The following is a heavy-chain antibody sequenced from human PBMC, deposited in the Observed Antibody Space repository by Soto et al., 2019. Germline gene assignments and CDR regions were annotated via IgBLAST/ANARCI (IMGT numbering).Heavy chain of an antibody. CDR3: AIDPGAPGWGIDY. J-gene: IGHJ4*02. D-gene: IGHD2-8*02. CDR1: GDSVSSNSAA. V-gene: IGHV6-1*01. Sequence: QVQLQQSGPGLVKPSQTLSLTCAISGDSVSSNSAAWNWIRQSPSRGLEWLGRTYYRSKWYNDSAVSVKSRLTSKPDTSKSQFSLQLNAVTPDDTAVYYCAIDPGAPGWGIDYWRQGTLVTVS. CDR2: TYYRSKWYN.